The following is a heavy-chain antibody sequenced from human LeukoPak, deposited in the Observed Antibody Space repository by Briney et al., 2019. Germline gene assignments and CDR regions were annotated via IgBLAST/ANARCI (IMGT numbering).Heavy chain of an antibody. D-gene: IGHD1-26*01. J-gene: IGHJ4*02. CDR3: AREGVGATNDY. CDR2: ISGSGGST. Sequence: GGSLRVSCAASGFTFSGYAMSWVRQAPGKGMEWVSAISGSGGSTYYADSVKGRFTISRDNSKNTLYLQMNSLRAEDTAVYYCAREGVGATNDYWGQGTLVTVSS. V-gene: IGHV3-23*01. CDR1: GFTFSGYA.